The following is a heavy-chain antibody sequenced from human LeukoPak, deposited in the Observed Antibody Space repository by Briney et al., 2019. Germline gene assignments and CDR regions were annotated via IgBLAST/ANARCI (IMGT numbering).Heavy chain of an antibody. CDR2: INPNSGGT. V-gene: IGHV1-2*02. D-gene: IGHD5-18*01. J-gene: IGHJ5*02. CDR1: GYTFTGYY. Sequence: ASVKVSCKASGYTFTGYYMHWVRQAPGQGLEWMGWINPNSGGTTYAPKFQGRVTLTRDTSITTAYMELSRLRSDDTAVYYCARAKEDTPLVFGEPRTPFAPWGQGTLVTVS. CDR3: ARAKEDTPLVFGEPRTPFAP.